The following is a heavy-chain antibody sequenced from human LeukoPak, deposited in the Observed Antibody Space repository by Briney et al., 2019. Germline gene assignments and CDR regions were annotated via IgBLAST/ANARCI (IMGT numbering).Heavy chain of an antibody. Sequence: GGSLRLSCAASGFTFSSYSMNWVRQAPGKGLEWVSYISSSSSTIYYADSVKGRFTISRDNAKNSLYLQMNSLRAEDTAVYYCARDTYSIGWYGHDAFDIWGQGTMVTVS. CDR1: GFTFSSYS. J-gene: IGHJ3*02. CDR3: ARDTYSIGWYGHDAFDI. V-gene: IGHV3-48*04. D-gene: IGHD6-19*01. CDR2: ISSSSSTI.